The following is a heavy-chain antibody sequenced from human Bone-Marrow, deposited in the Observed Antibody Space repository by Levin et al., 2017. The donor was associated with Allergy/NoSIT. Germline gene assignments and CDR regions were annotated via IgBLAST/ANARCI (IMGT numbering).Heavy chain of an antibody. J-gene: IGHJ3*02. D-gene: IGHD1-26*01. CDR2: ISALNGNT. CDR1: GYPFTSFG. V-gene: IGHV1-18*01. CDR3: ASDQIPGADGFDI. Sequence: GESLKISCKASGYPFTSFGISWVRQAPGQGLEWMGWISALNGNTNYAQTLQGRLTLTTDTSTSTAYMELKSLRSDDTAVYFCASDQIPGADGFDIWGQGTMVTVSS.